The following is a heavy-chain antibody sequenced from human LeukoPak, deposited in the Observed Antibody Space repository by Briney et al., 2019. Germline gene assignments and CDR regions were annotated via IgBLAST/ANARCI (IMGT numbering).Heavy chain of an antibody. CDR3: ARDRGMATITEWFDP. CDR2: INPSGGST. J-gene: IGHJ5*02. CDR1: RYTFTSYY. Sequence: ASVKVSCKASRYTFTSYYMHWVRQAPGQGLEWMGIINPSGGSTSYAQKFQGRVTMTRDTSTSTVYMELSSLRSEDTAVYYCARDRGMATITEWFDPWGQGTLVTVSS. V-gene: IGHV1-46*01. D-gene: IGHD5-24*01.